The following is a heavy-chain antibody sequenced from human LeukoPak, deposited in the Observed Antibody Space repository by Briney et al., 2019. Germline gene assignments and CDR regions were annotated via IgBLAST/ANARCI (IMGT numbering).Heavy chain of an antibody. D-gene: IGHD6-13*01. V-gene: IGHV3-7*01. CDR1: GFTFSSYA. CDR3: ARDPGFSSFDY. CDR2: LNRDGSVK. Sequence: GGSLRLSCAASGFTFSSYAMSWVRQTPGKGLEVVANLNRDGSVKNYIDSVRGRFTISRDNADYSLDLQMNSLRAEDTAVYYCARDPGFSSFDYWGQGALVIVSS. J-gene: IGHJ4*02.